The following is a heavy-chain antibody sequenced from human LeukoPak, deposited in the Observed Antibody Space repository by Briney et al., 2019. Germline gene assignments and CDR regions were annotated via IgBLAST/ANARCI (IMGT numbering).Heavy chain of an antibody. CDR3: AREFTIFGVVIQRYDAFDI. Sequence: GGSLRLSCAVSGFTFSEYTIHWVRQAPGKGLEWVAVMSNDGSIKKYANSVKGRFTISRDNSKSTLYLQMDSLRAEDTAVYYCAREFTIFGVVIQRYDAFDIWGQGTMVTVSS. V-gene: IGHV3-30-3*01. CDR2: MSNDGSIK. D-gene: IGHD3-3*01. J-gene: IGHJ3*02. CDR1: GFTFSEYT.